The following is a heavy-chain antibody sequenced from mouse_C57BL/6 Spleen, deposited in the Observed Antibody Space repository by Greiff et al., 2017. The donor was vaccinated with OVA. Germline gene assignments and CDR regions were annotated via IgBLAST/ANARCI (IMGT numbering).Heavy chain of an antibody. CDR1: GFTFSSYA. CDR3: TRDNYGSGGFAY. J-gene: IGHJ3*01. V-gene: IGHV5-9-1*02. Sequence: EVKLVESGEGLVKPGGSLKLSCAASGFTFSSYAMSWVRQTPEKRLEWVAYISSGGDYIYYADTVKGRFTISRDNARNTLYLQMSSLKSEDTAMYYCTRDNYGSGGFAYWGQGTLVTVSA. CDR2: ISSGGDYI. D-gene: IGHD1-1*01.